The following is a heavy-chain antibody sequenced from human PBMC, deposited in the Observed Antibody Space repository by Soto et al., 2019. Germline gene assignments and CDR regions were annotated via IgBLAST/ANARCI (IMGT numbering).Heavy chain of an antibody. V-gene: IGHV4-34*01. CDR2: INHSGST. D-gene: IGHD3-10*01. CDR1: GGSFSGYY. CDR3: ARARGYYYYYGMDV. J-gene: IGHJ6*02. Sequence: SETLSLTCAVYGGSFSGYYWSWIRQPPGKGLEWIGEINHSGSTNYNPSLKSRVTISVDTSKNQFSLKLSSVTAADTAVYYCARARGYYYYYGMDVWGQGTAVTVSS.